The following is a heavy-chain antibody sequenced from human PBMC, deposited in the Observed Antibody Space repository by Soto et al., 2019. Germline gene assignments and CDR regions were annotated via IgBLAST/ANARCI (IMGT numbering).Heavy chain of an antibody. CDR2: ISGSGGST. D-gene: IGHD6-19*01. CDR1: GHTFSIYP. J-gene: IGHJ4*02. Sequence: EVQLLESGGGLVQPGGSLRLSCTPSGHTFSIYPMSWLRRAPGEGLEWVSTISGSGGSTYYADSVRGRFTIARDNSKNTLYLQVNSLRAEDTAVYYCAKCSPRYSSGLKAYYFDYWGQGTLVTVSS. V-gene: IGHV3-23*01. CDR3: AKCSPRYSSGLKAYYFDY.